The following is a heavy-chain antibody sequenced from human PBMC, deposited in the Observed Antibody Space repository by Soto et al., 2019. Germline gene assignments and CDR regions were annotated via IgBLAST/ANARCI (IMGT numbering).Heavy chain of an antibody. CDR2: ISGSGGST. CDR1: GFTFSSYA. Sequence: PGGSLRLSCAASGFTFSSYAMSWVRQAPGKGLEWVSAISGSGGSTYYADSVKGRFIISRDNSKNTLYLLMNSLRAEDTALYYCAKQRADYGSGADTFYFDSWGQGALVTVSS. J-gene: IGHJ4*02. D-gene: IGHD3-10*01. V-gene: IGHV3-23*01. CDR3: AKQRADYGSGADTFYFDS.